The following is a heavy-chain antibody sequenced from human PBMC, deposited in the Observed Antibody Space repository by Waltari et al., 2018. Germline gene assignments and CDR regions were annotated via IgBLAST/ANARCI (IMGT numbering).Heavy chain of an antibody. J-gene: IGHJ2*01. Sequence: EEQLVESGGGLVQPGGSLRLSCAASGFILSNYWIHWVRKAPGKGLVWVSRISGSGSNANYAYSVRGRFTISRDNAKNTAYLQMNSLTVEDTAVYYCAKYSSSSGGADWYFDLWGRGSLLTVSS. D-gene: IGHD4-4*01. CDR3: AKYSSSSGGADWYFDL. CDR1: GFILSNYW. V-gene: IGHV3-74*01. CDR2: ISGSGSNA.